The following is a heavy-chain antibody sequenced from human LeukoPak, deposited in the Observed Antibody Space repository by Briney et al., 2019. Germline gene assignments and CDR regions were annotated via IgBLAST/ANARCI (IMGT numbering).Heavy chain of an antibody. J-gene: IGHJ5*02. V-gene: IGHV3-7*04. Sequence: PGGSLRLSCAASGFTFVNHWMSWVRQAPGKGLEWVANIKEDGSEKYYVDSVKGRFTIPRDNANNSLYLQMNSLRVEDTAVYYCARGGLRYFALWGQGAPVAVSS. CDR1: GFTFVNHW. CDR3: ARGGLRYFAL. CDR2: IKEDGSEK. D-gene: IGHD3-16*01.